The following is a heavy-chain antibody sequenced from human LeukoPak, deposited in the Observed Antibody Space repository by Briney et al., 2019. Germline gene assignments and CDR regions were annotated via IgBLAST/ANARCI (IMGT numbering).Heavy chain of an antibody. V-gene: IGHV4-4*07. CDR1: GGSISSYY. CDR2: IYTSGST. CDR3: ARGGSSGWYRNTPHAFDI. J-gene: IGHJ3*02. Sequence: SETLSLTCTVSGGSISSYYWSWIRQPAGKGLEWIGCIYTSGSTNYNPSLKSRVTMSVDTSKNQFSLKLSSVTAADTAVYYCARGGSSGWYRNTPHAFDIWGQGTMVTVSS. D-gene: IGHD6-19*01.